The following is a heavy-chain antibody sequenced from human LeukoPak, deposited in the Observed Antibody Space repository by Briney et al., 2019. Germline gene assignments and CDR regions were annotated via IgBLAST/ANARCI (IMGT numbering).Heavy chain of an antibody. V-gene: IGHV3-7*05. CDR1: GXTFSSYW. D-gene: IGHD3-3*01. J-gene: IGHJ4*02. CDR3: ASPLAHDFWSGYSDY. Sequence: TGGSLRLSCAASGXTFSSYWMSWVRQAPGKGREWVANIKQDGSEKYYVDSVKGRFTISRDNAKNSLYLQMNSLRAEDTAVYYCASPLAHDFWSGYSDYWGQGTLVTVSS. CDR2: IKQDGSEK.